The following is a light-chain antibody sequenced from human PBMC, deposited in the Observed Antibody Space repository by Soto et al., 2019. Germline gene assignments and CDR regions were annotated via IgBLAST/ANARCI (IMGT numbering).Light chain of an antibody. Sequence: DVVMTQSPLSLPVTLGQPATISCRSSQGLVYSDGNTYLSWFQQRPGQSPRRLISKISIRDSGVPDRFSGSGSGTEFTLKISRVEAEDVGVYYCSQGTRWPWTFGQGTRVEIK. CDR3: SQGTRWPWT. J-gene: IGKJ1*01. CDR2: KIS. CDR1: QGLVYSDGNTY. V-gene: IGKV2-30*01.